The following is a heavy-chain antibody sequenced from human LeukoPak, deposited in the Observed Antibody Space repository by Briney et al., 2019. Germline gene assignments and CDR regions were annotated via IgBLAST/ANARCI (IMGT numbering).Heavy chain of an antibody. CDR1: GFTFSNYD. J-gene: IGHJ4*02. D-gene: IGHD6-13*01. CDR2: ISSSSSTI. V-gene: IGHV3-48*04. CDR3: AREEKYSSSWMGY. Sequence: GGSLRLSCAASGFTFSNYDMNWVRQAPGKGLEWVSYISSSSSTIYYADSVKGRFTISRDNAKNSLYLQMNSLRAEDTAVYYCAREEKYSSSWMGYWGQGTLVTVSS.